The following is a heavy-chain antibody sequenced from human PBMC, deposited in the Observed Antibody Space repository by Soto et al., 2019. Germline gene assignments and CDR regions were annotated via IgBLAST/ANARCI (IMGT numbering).Heavy chain of an antibody. CDR2: MSYDGSAK. D-gene: IGHD6-6*01. V-gene: IGHV3-30*02. Sequence: PGGSLRLSCAGSGFISSNNGMHWVRQAPGKGLEWVAFMSYDGSAKFYADSVKGRFTISRDNSKSTLFLHMSNLRAEDTAMYYCAIARVADSALDHWGQGTLVTVSS. CDR3: AIARVADSALDH. CDR1: GFISSNNG. J-gene: IGHJ4*02.